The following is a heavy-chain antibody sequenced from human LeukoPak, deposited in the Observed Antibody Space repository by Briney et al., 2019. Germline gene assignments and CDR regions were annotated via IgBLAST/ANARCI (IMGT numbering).Heavy chain of an antibody. V-gene: IGHV3-33*01. CDR1: GFTFSSYG. Sequence: PGGSLRLSCAASGFTFSSYGMHWVRPAPGKGLEWVGVIWYDGSNKYYADSVKGRVTISRDNSKNTLYLQMNSLRAEDTAVYYCARERGSGTIDAFDIWGQGTMVTVSS. J-gene: IGHJ3*02. CDR3: ARERGSGTIDAFDI. CDR2: IWYDGSNK. D-gene: IGHD3-10*01.